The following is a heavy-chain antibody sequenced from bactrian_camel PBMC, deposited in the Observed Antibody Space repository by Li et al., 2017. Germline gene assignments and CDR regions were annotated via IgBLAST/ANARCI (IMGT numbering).Heavy chain of an antibody. Sequence: HVQLVESGGGSVETGGSLRLSCTASGYTHVYTRYTLAWLRQAPGREREGVAAIDSDGTTAYADSAKGRFTISKDNAKNTLYLQMDNLKPEDSGMYYCAVVKNPTKVRAAGIGSADFGYWGQGTQVTVSS. J-gene: IGHJ6*01. CDR2: IDSDGTT. V-gene: IGHV3S57*01. CDR3: AVVKNPTKVRAAGIGSADFGY. CDR1: GYTHVYTRYT. D-gene: IGHD2*01.